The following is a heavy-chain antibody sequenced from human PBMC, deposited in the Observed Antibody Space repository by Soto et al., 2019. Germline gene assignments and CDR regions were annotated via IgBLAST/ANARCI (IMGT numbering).Heavy chain of an antibody. Sequence: QVLLVESGGGVVQPGRSLRLSCAASGFTFSSYAMHWVRQAPGKGLEWVAVISYDGSNKYYADSVKCRFTISRDNSKNTLYLQMNSLRAEDTAVYYCARVSDYYDSSGYYFDAFDIWGKGTMVTVSS. J-gene: IGHJ3*02. CDR1: GFTFSSYA. CDR2: ISYDGSNK. D-gene: IGHD3-22*01. CDR3: ARVSDYYDSSGYYFDAFDI. V-gene: IGHV3-30-3*01.